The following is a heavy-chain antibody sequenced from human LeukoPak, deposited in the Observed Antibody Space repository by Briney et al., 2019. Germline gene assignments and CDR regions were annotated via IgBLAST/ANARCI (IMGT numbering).Heavy chain of an antibody. CDR1: GYTFTGYY. CDR2: INPNSGGT. D-gene: IGHD3-3*01. V-gene: IGHV1-2*04. Sequence: ASVKVSCKASGYTFTGYYMHWVRQAPGQGLEWMGWINPNSGGTNYAQKFQGWVTMTRDTSISTVYMELSSLRSEDTAVYYCARGAPNYDFWSGSFDYWGQGTLVTVSS. CDR3: ARGAPNYDFWSGSFDY. J-gene: IGHJ4*02.